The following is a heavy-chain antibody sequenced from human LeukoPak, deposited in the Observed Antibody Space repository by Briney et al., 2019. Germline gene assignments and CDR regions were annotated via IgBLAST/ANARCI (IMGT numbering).Heavy chain of an antibody. D-gene: IGHD3-9*01. Sequence: GGSLRLSCAASGFTFNSYGMSWVRQAPGKGLEWVSGISGSGGRTYYADSVKGRFTISRDNSDNTLFLQMNSLRAEDTAIYYCAKGGTDNYDILTGYPMAAFDIWGQGTMVTVSS. CDR2: ISGSGGRT. V-gene: IGHV3-23*01. CDR1: GFTFNSYG. J-gene: IGHJ3*02. CDR3: AKGGTDNYDILTGYPMAAFDI.